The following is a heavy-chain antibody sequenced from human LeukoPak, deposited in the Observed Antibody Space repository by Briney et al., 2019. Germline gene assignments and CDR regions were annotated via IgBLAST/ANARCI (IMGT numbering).Heavy chain of an antibody. J-gene: IGHJ5*02. V-gene: IGHV1-46*01. Sequence: ASVKVSCKASGYTFTSYYMHWVRQAPGQGLGWMGIINPSGGSTSYAQKFQGRVTMTRDTSTSTVYMELSSLRAEDTAVYYCARSHQYDFWSGYTPAVWFDPWGQGTLVTVSS. D-gene: IGHD3-3*01. CDR3: ARSHQYDFWSGYTPAVWFDP. CDR2: INPSGGST. CDR1: GYTFTSYY.